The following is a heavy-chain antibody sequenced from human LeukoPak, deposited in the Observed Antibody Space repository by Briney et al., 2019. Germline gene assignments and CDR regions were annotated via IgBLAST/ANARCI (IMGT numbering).Heavy chain of an antibody. V-gene: IGHV4-39*01. D-gene: IGHD2-15*01. CDR1: GGSISSSSYY. CDR2: IYYSGST. CDR3: ARSGVVVPIDY. Sequence: SETLSLTCTVSGGSISSSSYYWGWIRQPPGKGLEWIGSIYYSGSTYYNPSLKSRVTISVDTPKNQFSLKLSSVTAADTAVYYCARSGVVVPIDYWGQGTLVTVSS. J-gene: IGHJ4*02.